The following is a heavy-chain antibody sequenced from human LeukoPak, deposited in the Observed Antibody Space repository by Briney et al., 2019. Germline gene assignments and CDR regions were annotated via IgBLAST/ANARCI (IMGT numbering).Heavy chain of an antibody. CDR2: IYYSGST. V-gene: IGHV4-39*07. J-gene: IGHJ3*02. Sequence: SETLSLTCTVSGGSISSSSYYWGWIRQPPGKGLEWIGSIYYSGSTYYNPSLKSRVTISVDTSKNQFSLKLNSVTAADTAVYYCAKPRPTERAFDIWGQGTLVTVSS. D-gene: IGHD1-14*01. CDR1: GGSISSSSYY. CDR3: AKPRPTERAFDI.